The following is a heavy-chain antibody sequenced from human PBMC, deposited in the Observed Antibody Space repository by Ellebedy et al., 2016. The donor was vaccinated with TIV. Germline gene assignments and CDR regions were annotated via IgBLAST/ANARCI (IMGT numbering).Heavy chain of an antibody. CDR2: IYPADSDV. D-gene: IGHD2-21*01. V-gene: IGHV5-51*01. CDR3: ATQGGGENEGYYFDH. J-gene: IGHJ4*02. Sequence: GESLKISCEGFGYSFSYYWIAWVRQMPGKGLEWMGIIYPADSDVRYSPSSQGQVTISVDPSISTAYLEWSSLKASDTAKYFCATQGGGENEGYYFDHWGQGTLVTVSS. CDR1: GYSFSYYW.